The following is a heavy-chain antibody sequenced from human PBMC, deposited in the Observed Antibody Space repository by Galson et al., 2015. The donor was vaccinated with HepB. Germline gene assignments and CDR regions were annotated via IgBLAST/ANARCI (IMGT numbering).Heavy chain of an antibody. V-gene: IGHV3-30*03. CDR1: GFTFSNYG. CDR3: ARGGQLWFGEYNGYFDY. CDR2: ISYDGSNK. D-gene: IGHD3-10*01. J-gene: IGHJ4*02. Sequence: SLRLSCAASGFTFSNYGMSWVCQAPGKGLEWVAVISYDGSNKYYADSVKGRFTISRDNSKNTLYLQMNSLRAEDTAVYYCARGGQLWFGEYNGYFDYWGQGTLVTASS.